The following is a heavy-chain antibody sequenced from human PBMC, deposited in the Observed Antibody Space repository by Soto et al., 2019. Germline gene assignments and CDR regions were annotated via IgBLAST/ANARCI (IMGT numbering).Heavy chain of an antibody. CDR1: GYSFTSXX. CDR2: IYPGDSDT. Sequence: SLKXSCKGXGYSFTSXXXXXVRQMPGKGLEWMGIIYPGDSDTRYSPSFQGQVTISADKSISNAYLQWSSLKASDTAMYYCARTDLVYYYYGMDVWGQGTTVTVSS. D-gene: IGHD6-6*01. CDR3: ARTDLVYYYYGMDV. V-gene: IGHV5-51*01. J-gene: IGHJ6*02.